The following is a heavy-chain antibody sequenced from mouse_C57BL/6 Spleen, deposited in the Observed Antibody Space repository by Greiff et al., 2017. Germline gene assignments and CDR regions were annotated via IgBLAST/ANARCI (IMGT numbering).Heavy chain of an antibody. V-gene: IGHV1-55*01. CDR2: IYPGSGST. Sequence: QVQLQQPGAELVKPGASVKMSCKASGYTFTSYWITWVKQRPGQGLEWIGDIYPGSGSTNYNEKFKSKATLTVDTSSSTAYMQLSSLTSEDSAVXYCARSYYGNFSWFAYWGQGTLVTVSA. CDR3: ARSYYGNFSWFAY. D-gene: IGHD2-1*01. J-gene: IGHJ3*01. CDR1: GYTFTSYW.